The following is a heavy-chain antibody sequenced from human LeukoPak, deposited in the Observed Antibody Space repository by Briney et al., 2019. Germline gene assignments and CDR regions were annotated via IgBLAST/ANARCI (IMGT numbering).Heavy chain of an antibody. CDR2: ISSPGIST. Sequence: GGSLRLSCAASGFTLSNYEMNWVRQAPGKGPEWLSYISSPGISTYYADSVKGRFTISRDNAKNSLSLQMNSLRAEDTAVYYCARGRYSHLENWFDTWGQGTLSPSPQ. CDR1: GFTLSNYE. D-gene: IGHD4-11*01. CDR3: ARGRYSHLENWFDT. V-gene: IGHV3-48*03. J-gene: IGHJ5*02.